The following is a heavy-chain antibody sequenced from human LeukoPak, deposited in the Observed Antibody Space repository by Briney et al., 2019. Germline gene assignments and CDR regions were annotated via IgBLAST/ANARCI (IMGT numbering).Heavy chain of an antibody. Sequence: GGSLSLSCAASGFTFSTYAMHWVRQAPGKGLEWVAVISYDGSNKYYADSVKGRFTISRDNSKNTLYLQMNSLRAEDTAVYYCARESGYYDSSGAFDYWGQGTLVPVSS. J-gene: IGHJ4*02. CDR2: ISYDGSNK. D-gene: IGHD3-22*01. CDR1: GFTFSTYA. V-gene: IGHV3-30-3*01. CDR3: ARESGYYDSSGAFDY.